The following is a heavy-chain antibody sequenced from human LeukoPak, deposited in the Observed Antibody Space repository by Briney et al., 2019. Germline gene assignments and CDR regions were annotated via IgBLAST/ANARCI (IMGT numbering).Heavy chain of an antibody. Sequence: PGGPLSPPCPAPGFTLSAFPWGGAARAPGRGRGWVPAIRGGGGSTYYADSVKGRFTISRDNSKNTLYLQMNSLRAEDTAVYYCAKGLGHYYDSSGSPPDWFDPWGQGTLVTVSS. V-gene: IGHV3-23*01. J-gene: IGHJ5*02. CDR3: AKGLGHYYDSSGSPPDWFDP. D-gene: IGHD3-22*01. CDR1: GFTLSAFP. CDR2: IRGGGGST.